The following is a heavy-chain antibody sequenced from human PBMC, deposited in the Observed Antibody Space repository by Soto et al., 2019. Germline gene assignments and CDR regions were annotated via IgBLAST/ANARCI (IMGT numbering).Heavy chain of an antibody. CDR3: AKGPLYGDYVSG. D-gene: IGHD4-17*01. V-gene: IGHV3-23*01. CDR2: ISGRGGST. CDR1: GFTFSSYA. J-gene: IGHJ4*02. Sequence: EVQLLESGGGLVQPGGSLRLSCAASGFTFSSYAMSWVRQAPGKGLEWVSGISGRGGSTYYADSVKGRFTIFRDNSKNTLYLQMNSLRAEDTAVYYCAKGPLYGDYVSGWGQGPLVTVSS.